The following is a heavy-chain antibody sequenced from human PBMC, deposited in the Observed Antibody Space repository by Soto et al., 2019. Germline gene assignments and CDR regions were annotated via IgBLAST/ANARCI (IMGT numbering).Heavy chain of an antibody. CDR2: IYYSGST. CDR1: GGSISSSSYY. V-gene: IGHV4-39*01. J-gene: IGHJ5*02. D-gene: IGHD5-12*01. CDR3: ARVGYPKGWFDP. Sequence: SETLSLTCTVSGGSISSSSYYWGWIRQPPGKGLEWIGSIYYSGSTYHNPSLKSRVTISVDTSKNQFSLKLSSVTAADTAVYYCARVGYPKGWFDPWGQGTLVTVSS.